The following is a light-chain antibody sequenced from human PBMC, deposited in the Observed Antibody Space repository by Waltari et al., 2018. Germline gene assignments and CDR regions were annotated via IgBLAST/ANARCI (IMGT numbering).Light chain of an antibody. Sequence: QSVLTQPPSASGPPGQRVSFSCSGTSSNIGSNSVNWYQHLPGTAPKLLIHTNNQRPSGVPDRFSGSKSGTSASLAISGLRSEDEADYFWAAWDDSLDVWVFGGGTKLTVL. J-gene: IGLJ3*02. CDR2: TNN. CDR1: SSNIGSNS. V-gene: IGLV1-44*01. CDR3: AAWDDSLDVWV.